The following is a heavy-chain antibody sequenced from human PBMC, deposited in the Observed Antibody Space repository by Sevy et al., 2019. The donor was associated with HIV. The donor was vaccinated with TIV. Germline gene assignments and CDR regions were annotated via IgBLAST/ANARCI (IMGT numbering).Heavy chain of an antibody. V-gene: IGHV3-64D*06. J-gene: IGHJ5*02. CDR2: ISSNGGST. CDR1: GFTFSSYA. Sequence: GGSLRLSCSASGFTFSSYAMHWVRQAPGKGLEYVSAISSNGGSTYYADSVKGRFTISRDNSKNTLYLQMSSLRAEDKAVYYCVKSRTYYDFWSGYYTEFDPWGQGTLVTVSS. CDR3: VKSRTYYDFWSGYYTEFDP. D-gene: IGHD3-3*01.